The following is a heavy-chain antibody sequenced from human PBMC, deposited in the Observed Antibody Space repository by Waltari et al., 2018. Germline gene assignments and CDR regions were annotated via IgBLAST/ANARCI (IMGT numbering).Heavy chain of an antibody. CDR2: IYHSGST. D-gene: IGHD3-10*02. CDR1: VSSISSGYY. J-gene: IGHJ6*02. CDR3: ASLPVRGLGMDV. Sequence: QVQLQESGPGLVKPSETLSLTCAVSVSSISSGYYWGWIRQPPGKGLEWIGSIYHSGSTYYNPSLKSRVTISVDTSKNQFSLKLSSVTAADTAVYYCASLPVRGLGMDVWGQGTTVTVSS. V-gene: IGHV4-38-2*01.